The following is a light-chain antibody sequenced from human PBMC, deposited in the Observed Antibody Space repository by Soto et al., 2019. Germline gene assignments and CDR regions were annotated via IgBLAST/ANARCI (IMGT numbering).Light chain of an antibody. CDR3: CSSAPESTYV. CDR1: STDVRAYDS. V-gene: IGLV2-23*01. J-gene: IGLJ1*01. CDR2: KGT. Sequence: QSALAQPASVSGSPGQSITISCTGTSTDVRAYDSVSWYQQHPHKAPQVIIYKGTQRPSAVSNRFSGSTSGNAASLTISGLQADDEADYFCCSSAPESTYVFGTGTKLTVL.